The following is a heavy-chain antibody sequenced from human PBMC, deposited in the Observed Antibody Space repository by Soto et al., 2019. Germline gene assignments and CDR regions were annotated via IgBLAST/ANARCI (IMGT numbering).Heavy chain of an antibody. J-gene: IGHJ6*03. CDR2: IWYDGSNK. V-gene: IGHV3-33*01. Sequence: QVQLVESGGGVVQPGRSLRLSCAASGFTFSSYGMHWVRQAPGKGLEWVAVIWYDGSNKYYADSVKGRFTISRDNSKNTXXXQMNSLRAEDTAXXXXXXXRAVAPYYYYMDVWGKGTTVTVSS. CDR3: XXXRAVAPYYYYMDV. CDR1: GFTFSSYG.